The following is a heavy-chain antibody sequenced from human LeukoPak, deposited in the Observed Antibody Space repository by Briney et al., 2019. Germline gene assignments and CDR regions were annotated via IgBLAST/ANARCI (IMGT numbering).Heavy chain of an antibody. CDR2: ISYDGSNK. CDR3: AKEGRRYFDY. V-gene: IGHV3-30*18. CDR1: GFTFSRYG. Sequence: GRSLRLPCAATGFTFSRYGMHWVRQAPGKGLEWVAQISYDGSNKHYGDSVKGRFTIARDNSKNTLFLQMNSLRGEDTAVYYCAKEGRRYFDYWGQGNLVTVST. J-gene: IGHJ4*02.